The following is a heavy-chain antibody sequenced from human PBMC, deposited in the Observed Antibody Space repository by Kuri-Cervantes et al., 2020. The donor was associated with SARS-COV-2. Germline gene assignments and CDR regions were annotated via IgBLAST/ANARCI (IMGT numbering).Heavy chain of an antibody. CDR1: GFTFSSYA. CDR3: AKDFGVVIIDDLLDY. Sequence: GGSLRLSCAASGFTFSSYAMSWVRQAPGKGLEWVAVISYDGSNKYYADSVKGRFTISRDNSKNTLYLQMNSLSAEDTAAYYCAKDFGVVIIDDLLDYWGQGTLVTVSS. D-gene: IGHD3-3*01. CDR2: ISYDGSNK. V-gene: IGHV3-30*18. J-gene: IGHJ4*02.